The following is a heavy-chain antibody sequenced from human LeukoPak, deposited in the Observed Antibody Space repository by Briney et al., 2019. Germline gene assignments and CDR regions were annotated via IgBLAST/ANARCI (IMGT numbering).Heavy chain of an antibody. CDR2: IKQDGSDK. J-gene: IGHJ4*02. CDR3: ASGQKLGF. CDR1: RFTFSSYS. V-gene: IGHV3-7*01. D-gene: IGHD6-13*01. Sequence: GGSLRLSCAASRFTFSSYSMNWVRQAPGKGLEWVANIKQDGSDKYYVDSVKGRFTISRDNAKNSLYLQMNSLRAEDTAVYYCASGQKLGFWGQGTLVTVSS.